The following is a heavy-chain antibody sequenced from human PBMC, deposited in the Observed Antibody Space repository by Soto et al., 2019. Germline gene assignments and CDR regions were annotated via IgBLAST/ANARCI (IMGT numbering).Heavy chain of an antibody. CDR2: IKHDGSEK. V-gene: IGHV3-7*01. Sequence: LRLSCVASGFAFSSYWITWVRQAPGKGLEWVANIKHDGSEKYYVDSVTGRFTISRDNAKNSLFLQMNSLRAEDTAVYYCARDGGVTGYDLLDYWGQGTLVTVSS. CDR3: ARDGGVTGYDLLDY. J-gene: IGHJ4*02. D-gene: IGHD5-12*01. CDR1: GFAFSSYW.